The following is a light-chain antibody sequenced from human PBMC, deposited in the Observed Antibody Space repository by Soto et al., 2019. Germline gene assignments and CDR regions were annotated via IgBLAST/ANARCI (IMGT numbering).Light chain of an antibody. CDR1: XXXXSGHKY. J-gene: IGLJ2*01. CDR3: SSYTGTNNFVL. Sequence: QSALTQPPXASGSXXXXXXXXXXXXXXXXSGHKYVSWYQHHPGKAPKLIIYEVRERPSGVPDRFSGSKSGNAASLTVSGLQADDEAIYYCSSYTGTNNFVLFGGGTKLTVL. V-gene: IGLV2-8*01. CDR2: EVR.